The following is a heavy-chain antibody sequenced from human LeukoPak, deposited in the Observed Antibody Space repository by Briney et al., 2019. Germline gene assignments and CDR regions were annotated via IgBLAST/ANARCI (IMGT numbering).Heavy chain of an antibody. V-gene: IGHV1-8*01. J-gene: IGHJ5*02. CDR3: ARYAELRRSGGYLYNWFDP. Sequence: ASVKVSCKATGYTFSTYDINWVRQASGQGLEWLGWMNPNSGNTGFARKFQGRLIMTRNTSISTAYMELSSLTSEDTAVYYCARYAELRRSGGYLYNWFDPWGQGTLVTVSS. CDR2: MNPNSGNT. CDR1: GYTFSTYD. D-gene: IGHD5-12*01.